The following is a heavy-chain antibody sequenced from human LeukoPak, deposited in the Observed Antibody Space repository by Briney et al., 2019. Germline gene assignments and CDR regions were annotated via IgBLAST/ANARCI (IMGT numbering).Heavy chain of an antibody. Sequence: GGSLRLSCAASGFIFSEYYMGWVRQAPGKGLEWVSYISSSGSMLHYADSVEGRFTISRDNAKNSLYLQMSSLRVEDTAVYYCTRRPYSSSWYYFYYWGQGTLVTVSS. D-gene: IGHD6-13*01. J-gene: IGHJ4*02. CDR2: ISSSGSML. CDR3: TRRPYSSSWYYFYY. CDR1: GFIFSEYY. V-gene: IGHV3-11*04.